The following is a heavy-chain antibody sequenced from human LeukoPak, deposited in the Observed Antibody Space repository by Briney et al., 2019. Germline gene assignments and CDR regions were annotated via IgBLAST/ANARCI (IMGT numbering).Heavy chain of an antibody. Sequence: SQTLSLTCAVSGYSISSGYYWAWIRQPPGKGLERIGSIYHSGSTYYNPSLKSRVTISVNTSKNQFSLRLSSVTAADTAVYYCARGFEGLTEYYDILTGYYPHNWFDPWGQGTLVTVSS. CDR3: ARGFEGLTEYYDILTGYYPHNWFDP. J-gene: IGHJ5*02. D-gene: IGHD3-9*01. CDR1: GYSISSGYY. V-gene: IGHV4-38-2*01. CDR2: IYHSGST.